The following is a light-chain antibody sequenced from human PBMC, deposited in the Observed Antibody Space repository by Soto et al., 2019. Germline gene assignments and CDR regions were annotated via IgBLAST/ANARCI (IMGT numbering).Light chain of an antibody. J-gene: IGKJ1*01. Sequence: EIVMTQSPVTLSVSPGERATLSYRASQSVSSNLAWYQQKPGQAPRLLIYGASTRATGIPARFSGSGSGTEYSFTISSLQSEDFAVYYCQQYNKWPRTFGQGTRVEIK. CDR2: GAS. CDR3: QQYNKWPRT. CDR1: QSVSSN. V-gene: IGKV3-15*01.